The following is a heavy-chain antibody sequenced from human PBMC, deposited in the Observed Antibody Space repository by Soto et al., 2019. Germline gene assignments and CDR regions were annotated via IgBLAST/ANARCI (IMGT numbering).Heavy chain of an antibody. V-gene: IGHV1-2*02. CDR1: RYPLIDFY. D-gene: IGHD3-9*01. Sequence: QVQLVQSGAEVRKTGASVKLSCKASRYPLIDFYIHWARQAPGHGFEWMGWINCDTGVTNFAQSFQGRVTLTRDTPFRTVYMEMTGLRSDDTAVYYCVTDVGDRTGYLDQWGQGTLLTVSS. CDR2: INCDTGVT. CDR3: VTDVGDRTGYLDQ. J-gene: IGHJ4*02.